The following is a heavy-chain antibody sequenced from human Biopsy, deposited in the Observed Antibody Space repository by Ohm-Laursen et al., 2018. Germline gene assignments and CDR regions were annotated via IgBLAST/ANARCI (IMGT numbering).Heavy chain of an antibody. D-gene: IGHD4-23*01. Sequence: SLGLSCAASGFSFSDYHMRWIRQAPGRGLEWVSYISGGGTIYYGDSMKGRVTISRDNAKNSLYLQMHSLRAEDTAVYYCARDTRWSPYSMDVWSQGTTVTVSS. CDR2: ISGGGTI. CDR1: GFSFSDYH. J-gene: IGHJ6*02. V-gene: IGHV3-11*01. CDR3: ARDTRWSPYSMDV.